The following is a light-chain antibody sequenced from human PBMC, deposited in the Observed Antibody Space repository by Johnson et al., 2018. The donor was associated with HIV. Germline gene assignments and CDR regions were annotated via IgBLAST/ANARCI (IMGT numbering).Light chain of an antibody. CDR1: SSNIGNNY. CDR2: ENN. Sequence: QSVLTQPPSVSAAPGQKVTISCSGSSSNIGNNYVSWYQQLPGTAPKLLIYENNKRPSGIPDRFSGSKFGTSATLGITGLQTGDEADYYCGTWDSSLSAHVFGTGTKFTVL. CDR3: GTWDSSLSAHV. V-gene: IGLV1-51*02. J-gene: IGLJ1*01.